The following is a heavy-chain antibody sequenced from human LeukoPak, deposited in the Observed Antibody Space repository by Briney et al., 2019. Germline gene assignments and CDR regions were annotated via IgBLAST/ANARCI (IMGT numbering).Heavy chain of an antibody. D-gene: IGHD6-19*01. V-gene: IGHV3-23*01. CDR1: GFTFNTYA. CDR2: ICGSGGCT. CDR3: AKTPVEYSSGRSPVGPADG. Sequence: GGSLRLSCAASGFTFNTYAIYWVRQAPGKGLEWVSGICGSGGCTYYADSVKGRFTISRDNSKNTVYLQMNSLTADDTAIYYCAKTPVEYSSGRSPVGPADGWGQGTLVTVSS. J-gene: IGHJ1*01.